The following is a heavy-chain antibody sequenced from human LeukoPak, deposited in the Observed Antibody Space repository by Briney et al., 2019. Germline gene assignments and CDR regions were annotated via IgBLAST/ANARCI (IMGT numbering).Heavy chain of an antibody. Sequence: PGGSLRLSCAASGFSFSIYSMNWVRQAPGKGLEWVSSVSSSSTSIYYADSLKGRFTISRENAKNSLFLQVNSLRDEDTAVYYCARGPPCSSTSCYVTGAFDFWGQGTMVTVSS. CDR2: VSSSSTSI. J-gene: IGHJ3*01. D-gene: IGHD2-2*01. CDR1: GFSFSIYS. CDR3: ARGPPCSSTSCYVTGAFDF. V-gene: IGHV3-21*01.